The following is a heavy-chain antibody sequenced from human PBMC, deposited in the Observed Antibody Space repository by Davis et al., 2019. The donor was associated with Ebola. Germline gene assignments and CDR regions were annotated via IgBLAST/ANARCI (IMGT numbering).Heavy chain of an antibody. CDR1: GFTFDNFW. CDR2: IYYSGTI. CDR3: ARAYSSSWTYWFDP. V-gene: IGHV4-59*01. D-gene: IGHD6-13*01. Sequence: GSLRLSCAASGFTFDNFWMSWIRQPPGKGLEWIGYIYYSGTINYNPYLRSRVTISLDTSKNQFSLKVNSVTAADTAVYYCARAYSSSWTYWFDPWGQGTVVTVSS. J-gene: IGHJ5*02.